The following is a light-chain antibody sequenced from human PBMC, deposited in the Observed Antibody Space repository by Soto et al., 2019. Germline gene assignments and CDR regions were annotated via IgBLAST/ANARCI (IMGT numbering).Light chain of an antibody. Sequence: EVVLTQSPATLSLSPRARATLPFRPSQSVSSRNLAWYQQKPGQAPGLLIYGASSRATGIPDRFSGSGSVTDFTLTINRLEPEDFAVYYCQQYSDLPYTFGQGTKLEVK. CDR2: GAS. J-gene: IGKJ2*01. CDR1: QSVSSRN. V-gene: IGKV3-20*01. CDR3: QQYSDLPYT.